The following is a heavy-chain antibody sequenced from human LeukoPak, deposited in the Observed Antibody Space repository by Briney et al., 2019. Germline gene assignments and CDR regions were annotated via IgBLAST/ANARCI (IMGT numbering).Heavy chain of an antibody. Sequence: GGSLRLFCAASGFTFSSYSMNSVRQAGGKGLGWVSSISSSSSYIYYADSVKGRFTISRDNAKNSLYLQMNSLRAEDTAVYYCARVNYDSSGYYLYYFDYWGQGTLVTVSS. V-gene: IGHV3-21*01. J-gene: IGHJ4*02. CDR1: GFTFSSYS. CDR2: ISSSSSYI. D-gene: IGHD3-22*01. CDR3: ARVNYDSSGYYLYYFDY.